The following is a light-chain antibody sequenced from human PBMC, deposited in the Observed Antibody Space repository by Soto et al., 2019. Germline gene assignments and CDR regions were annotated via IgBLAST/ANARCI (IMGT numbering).Light chain of an antibody. V-gene: IGKV3-20*01. CDR1: QTLSPNY. J-gene: IGKJ5*01. CDR3: QQYGSSPT. CDR2: GSS. Sequence: DIVLTQSPGTLSLSPWERATLSCRASQTLSPNYLAWCQQKPGHPPRLLIYGSSKRATGIPDRFSGSGSGTDFTLTISSLEPEDFAVYYCQQYGSSPTFGEGTRLEIK.